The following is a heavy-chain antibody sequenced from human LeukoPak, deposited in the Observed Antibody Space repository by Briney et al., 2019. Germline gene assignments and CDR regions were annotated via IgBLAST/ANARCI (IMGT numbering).Heavy chain of an antibody. D-gene: IGHD3-10*01. CDR2: IIPIFGTA. CDR1: GGTFSSYA. Sequence: GASVKVSCKASGGTFSSYAISWVRQAPGQGLEWMGGIIPIFGTANYAQKFQGRVTITADESTSTAYMELSSLRSEDTAVYYCARTYYYGSGSYYIFDYWGQGTLVTVSS. J-gene: IGHJ4*02. CDR3: ARTYYYGSGSYYIFDY. V-gene: IGHV1-69*13.